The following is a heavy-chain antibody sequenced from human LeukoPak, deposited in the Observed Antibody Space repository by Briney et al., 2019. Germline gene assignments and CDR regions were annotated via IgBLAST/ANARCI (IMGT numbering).Heavy chain of an antibody. CDR1: GDSISRSTYY. Sequence: SETLSLTCTVSGDSISRSTYYWAWIRQPPGKGLEWIGSVYYGRSPYLNPSLESRATISADMSKNHFSLKMSSVTAADTAVYYCARSSGTGTFSYWGQGTLVTVSS. V-gene: IGHV4-39*02. CDR3: ARSSGTGTFSY. J-gene: IGHJ4*02. D-gene: IGHD6-25*01. CDR2: VYYGRSP.